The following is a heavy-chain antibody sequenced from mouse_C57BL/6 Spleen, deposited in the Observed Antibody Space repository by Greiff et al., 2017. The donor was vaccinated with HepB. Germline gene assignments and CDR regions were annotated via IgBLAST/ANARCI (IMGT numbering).Heavy chain of an antibody. CDR2: INYDGSST. Sequence: DVMLVESEGGLVQPGSSMKLSCTASGFTFSDYYMAWVRQVPEKGLEWVANINYDGSSTYYLDSLKSRFIISRDNAKNILYLQMSSLKSEDTATYYCARERDYDGGPWFAYWGQGTLVTVSA. CDR3: ARERDYDGGPWFAY. J-gene: IGHJ3*01. CDR1: GFTFSDYY. D-gene: IGHD2-4*01. V-gene: IGHV5-16*01.